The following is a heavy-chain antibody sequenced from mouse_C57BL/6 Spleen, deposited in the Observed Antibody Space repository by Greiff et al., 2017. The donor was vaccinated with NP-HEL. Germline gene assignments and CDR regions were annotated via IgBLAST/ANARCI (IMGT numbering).Heavy chain of an antibody. J-gene: IGHJ1*03. V-gene: IGHV1-76*01. CDR3: SPIYYGPQGYFDV. D-gene: IGHD2-1*01. CDR1: GYTFTDYY. Sequence: VQLQQSGAELVRPGASVKLSCKASGYTFTDYYINWVKQRPGQGLEWIARIYPGSGNTYYNEKFKGKATLTAEKSSSTAYMQLSSLTSEDSAVYFCSPIYYGPQGYFDVWGTGTTVTVSS. CDR2: IYPGSGNT.